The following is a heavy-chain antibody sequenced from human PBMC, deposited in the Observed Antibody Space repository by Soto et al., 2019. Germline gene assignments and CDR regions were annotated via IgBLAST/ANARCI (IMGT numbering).Heavy chain of an antibody. V-gene: IGHV3-33*01. J-gene: IGHJ6*02. CDR2: IWSDGSNE. CDR1: GFTFSSYG. Sequence: GGSLRLSCAASGFTFSSYGMHWVRQAPGKGLEWVAVIWSDGSNEYYADSVKGRFTISRDNSKNTLYLQMSSLRAEDTAVYYWARTRAAFNPYYGMDVWGLGTTVTVSS. CDR3: ARTRAAFNPYYGMDV. D-gene: IGHD2-2*01.